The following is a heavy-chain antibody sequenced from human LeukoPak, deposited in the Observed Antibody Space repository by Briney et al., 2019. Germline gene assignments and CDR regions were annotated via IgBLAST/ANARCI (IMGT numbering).Heavy chain of an antibody. Sequence: GGSLRLSCAASGFTFRSYAMSWVRQAPGKGLEWVSAIGNSGVSTFYADSVKGRFTISRDNSKNTLYLQMNSLRAEDTAVYYCAKDLQYFDYWGRGTLVTVSS. J-gene: IGHJ4*02. CDR3: AKDLQYFDY. V-gene: IGHV3-23*01. CDR1: GFTFRSYA. CDR2: IGNSGVST.